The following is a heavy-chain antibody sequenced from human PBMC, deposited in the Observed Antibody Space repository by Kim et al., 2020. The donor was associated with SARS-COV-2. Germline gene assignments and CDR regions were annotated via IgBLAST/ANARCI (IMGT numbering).Heavy chain of an antibody. CDR1: GFTFKNFA. CDR3: AKEDDAVPGTTWFDP. CDR2: VSGNGFTT. V-gene: IGHV3-23*01. J-gene: IGHJ5*02. D-gene: IGHD6-19*01. Sequence: GGSLRLSCGAAGFTFKNFAISWVRQTPGRGLEWVAVVSGNGFTTYYADSVKGRFTISRDNSKNMIYLHMNRLSPDDTALYFCAKEDDAVPGTTWFDPWGQGNLVTVSS.